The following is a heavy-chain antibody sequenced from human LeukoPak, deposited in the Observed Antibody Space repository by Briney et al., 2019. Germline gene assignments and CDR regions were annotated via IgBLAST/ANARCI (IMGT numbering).Heavy chain of an antibody. CDR2: ISYDGSNK. CDR1: GFTFSSYA. J-gene: IGHJ4*02. D-gene: IGHD3-9*01. V-gene: IGHV3-30-3*01. Sequence: GRSLRLSCAASGFTFSSYAMHWVRQAPGKGLGWVAVISYDGSNKYYADSVKGRFTISRDNSKNTLYLQMNSLRAEDTAMYYCARAYYDILTGYYDYWGQGTLVTVSS. CDR3: ARAYYDILTGYYDY.